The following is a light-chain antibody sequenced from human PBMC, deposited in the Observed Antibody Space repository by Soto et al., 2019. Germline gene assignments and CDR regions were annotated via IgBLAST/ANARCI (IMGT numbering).Light chain of an antibody. CDR3: LQRSDWPLP. CDR1: QNVRTF. CDR2: DAS. V-gene: IGKV3-11*01. J-gene: IGKJ4*01. Sequence: DIILTQSPDTLSLSPGERATLSCRASQNVRTFLAWYQQKPGQAPRLLISDASYRATGVPPRFSGSGSGTDFTLTISSLEPADFAVYYCLQRSDWPLPFGGGSTVEI.